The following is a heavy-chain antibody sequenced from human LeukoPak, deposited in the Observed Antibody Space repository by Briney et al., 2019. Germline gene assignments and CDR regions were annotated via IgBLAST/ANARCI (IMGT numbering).Heavy chain of an antibody. J-gene: IGHJ5*02. CDR1: GFTFSSYS. V-gene: IGHV3-48*01. D-gene: IGHD6-13*01. CDR2: ISSSSSTI. Sequence: PGGSLRLSCAASGFTFSSYSMNWVRQAPGKGLEWVSYISSSSSTIYYADSVKGRFTISRDNAKNSLYLQMNSLRAEDTAMYYCARDIGILYSSSWPNWFDPWGQGTLVTVSS. CDR3: ARDIGILYSSSWPNWFDP.